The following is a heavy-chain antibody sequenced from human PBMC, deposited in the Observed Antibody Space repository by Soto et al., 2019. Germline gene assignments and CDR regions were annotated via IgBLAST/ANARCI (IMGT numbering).Heavy chain of an antibody. CDR1: GFTFSSYA. J-gene: IGHJ2*01. CDR2: ISGSGGST. V-gene: IGHV3-23*01. D-gene: IGHD2-15*01. CDR3: ARGYCSGGSCYPRNWYFDL. Sequence: EVQLLESGGGLVQPGGSLRLSCAASGFTFSSYAMSWVRQAPGKRLEWVSAISGSGGSTYYADSVKGRFTISRDNSKNTLYLQMNSLRAEDTAVYYCARGYCSGGSCYPRNWYFDLWGRGTLVTVSS.